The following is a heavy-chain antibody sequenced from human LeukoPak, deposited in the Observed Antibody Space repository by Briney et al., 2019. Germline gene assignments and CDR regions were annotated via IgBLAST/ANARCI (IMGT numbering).Heavy chain of an antibody. CDR2: MNPNSGNT. D-gene: IGHD3-22*01. J-gene: IGHJ4*02. Sequence: ASVKVSCKASGYTFTSYDINWVRQATGQGLEWMGWMNPNSGNTGYAQKFQGRVTMTRNTSISTTYMELSSLRSEDTAVYYCARYYYDSSGYRSFDYWGQGTLVTVSS. CDR3: ARYYYDSSGYRSFDY. CDR1: GYTFTSYD. V-gene: IGHV1-8*01.